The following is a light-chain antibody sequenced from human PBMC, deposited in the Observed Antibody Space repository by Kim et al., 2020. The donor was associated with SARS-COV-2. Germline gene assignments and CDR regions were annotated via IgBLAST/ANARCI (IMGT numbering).Light chain of an antibody. J-gene: IGKJ2*01. Sequence: LSPGERASLSCRASQSVASNNLAWFQQKPGQAPRLLIHGTSSRVTGIPDRFSGSGSGTDFTLTISRPEPEDFAVYYCQQYDRPPYTFGQGTKLEI. V-gene: IGKV3-20*01. CDR1: QSVASNN. CDR3: QQYDRPPYT. CDR2: GTS.